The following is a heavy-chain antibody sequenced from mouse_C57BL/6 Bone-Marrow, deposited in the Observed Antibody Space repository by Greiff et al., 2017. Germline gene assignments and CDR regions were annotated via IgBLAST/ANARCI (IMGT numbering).Heavy chain of an antibody. CDR1: GFTFSSYG. CDR2: ISSGGSYT. CDR3: ATPLCSNFDY. D-gene: IGHD6-1*01. J-gene: IGHJ2*01. V-gene: IGHV5-6*02. Sequence: DVMLVESGGDLVKPGGSLKLTCAVSGFTFSSYGMSWVRQTPDKRREWFATISSGGSYTYYPDSVKGRFTISRDTAKNTLYLQMSGQKSEDTAMYYYATPLCSNFDYWGQGTTLTVSS.